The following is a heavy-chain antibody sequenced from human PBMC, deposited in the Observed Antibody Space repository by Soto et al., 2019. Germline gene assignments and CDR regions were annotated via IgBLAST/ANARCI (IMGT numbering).Heavy chain of an antibody. V-gene: IGHV3-11*06. CDR3: VRWITMTPESYYFTMDV. CDR1: GFTFSDYY. CDR2: ISSSSSYI. D-gene: IGHD3-3*01. J-gene: IGHJ6*02. Sequence: GWSLRLSCAASGFTFSDYYMSWIRQAPGKGLEWVSDISSSSSYINYADSVKGRFTISRDNAKNSLYLQMNSLRAEDTAVYYCVRWITMTPESYYFTMDVWGLGTTVTVSS.